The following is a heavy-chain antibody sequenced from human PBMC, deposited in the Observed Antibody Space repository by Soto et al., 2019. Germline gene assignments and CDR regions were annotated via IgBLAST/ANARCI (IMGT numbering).Heavy chain of an antibody. Sequence: PGESLKISCKGSGYSFTIYCISWVLQRPWKGLEWMGRIDPSDSYTNYSPSFQGHVTISADKSISTAYLQWSSLKASDTAMYYCARRGHLTGYYTRSYYYYGMDVWGQGTTVTVSS. CDR2: IDPSDSYT. CDR1: GYSFTIYC. CDR3: ARRGHLTGYYTRSYYYYGMDV. J-gene: IGHJ6*02. V-gene: IGHV5-10-1*01. D-gene: IGHD3-9*01.